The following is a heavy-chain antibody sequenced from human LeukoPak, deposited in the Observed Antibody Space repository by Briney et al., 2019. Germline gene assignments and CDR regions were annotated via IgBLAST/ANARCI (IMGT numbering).Heavy chain of an antibody. D-gene: IGHD3-10*01. CDR3: ARGRGSGTYSARDFDY. Sequence: ASVKVSCKASGYTFTTYFMHWVRQAPGQGLEWMGVINPSGGSKSYAQRFQGRLAMTRDTSTSTVYMELSSLRSEDTAVYHCARGRGSGTYSARDFDYWGQGTLVTVSS. V-gene: IGHV1-46*01. CDR1: GYTFTTYF. CDR2: INPSGGSK. J-gene: IGHJ4*02.